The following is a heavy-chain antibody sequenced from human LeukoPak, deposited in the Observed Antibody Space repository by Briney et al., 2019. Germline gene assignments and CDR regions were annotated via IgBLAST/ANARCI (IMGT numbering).Heavy chain of an antibody. CDR2: ITSKAYGGTT. V-gene: IGHV3-49*03. Sequence: GRSLRLSCSASGFTFGDYAVSWSRQAPGKGLEWVGFITSKAYGGTTEYAASVKGRFTISRDDSKSIAYLQMNSLKTEDTAVSYCTQVRSGASGYWGQGTLVTVSS. D-gene: IGHD3-10*01. CDR3: TQVRSGASGY. J-gene: IGHJ4*02. CDR1: GFTFGDYA.